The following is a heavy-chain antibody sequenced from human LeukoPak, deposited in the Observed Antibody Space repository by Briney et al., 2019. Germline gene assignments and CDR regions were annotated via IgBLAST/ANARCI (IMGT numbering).Heavy chain of an antibody. J-gene: IGHJ4*02. CDR2: ITSEGSST. D-gene: IGHD2-15*01. CDR1: GFTCSSYW. CDR3: ARGSSVVALD. V-gene: IGHV3-74*01. Sequence: GGSLRLSCAASGFTCSSYWMHWVRHVPGKGLVWVSRITSEGSSTSYADSVKGRFTISRDNAKNTLYLQMNSLRAEDTAVYYCARGSSVVALDWGQGTLVTVSS.